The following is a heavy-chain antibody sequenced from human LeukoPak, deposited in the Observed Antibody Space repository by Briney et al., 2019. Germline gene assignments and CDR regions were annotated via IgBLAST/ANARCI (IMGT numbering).Heavy chain of an antibody. D-gene: IGHD3-3*01. CDR2: IYSGGST. CDR3: AKDLTKYDFWIGTSSGGDI. CDR1: GFTVSSNY. J-gene: IGHJ3*02. Sequence: PGGSLRLSCAASGFTVSSNYMSWVRQAPGKGLERASVIYSGGSTYYADSVKGRFTISRDNSKNTLYLQMNSLRAEHTAVYYWAKDLTKYDFWIGTSSGGDIWGQGTMVTVSS. V-gene: IGHV3-66*01.